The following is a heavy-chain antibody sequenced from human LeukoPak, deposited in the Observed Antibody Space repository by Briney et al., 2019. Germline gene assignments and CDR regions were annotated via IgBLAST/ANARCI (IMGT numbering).Heavy chain of an antibody. J-gene: IGHJ6*02. Sequence: SETLSLTCGVSGGSITTTNYWSWVRQPPGGGLEWIGEISLPGRTRYNPSLKSRVNISIDESKNHLYLNLASVTAADTAVYYCARGLGYGDHSHGMDVWGQGTTVSVSS. CDR1: GGSITTTNY. D-gene: IGHD4-17*01. CDR3: ARGLGYGDHSHGMDV. CDR2: ISLPGRT. V-gene: IGHV4-4*02.